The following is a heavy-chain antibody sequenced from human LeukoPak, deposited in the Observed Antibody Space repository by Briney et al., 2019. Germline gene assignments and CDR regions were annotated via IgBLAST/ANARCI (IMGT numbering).Heavy chain of an antibody. Sequence: GGSLRLSCAASGFTFSSYGMHWVRQAPGKGLEWVAVISYDGSNKYYADSVKGRFTISRDNSKNTLYLQMNSLRAEDTAVYYCAKDYGDYGSLEYFQHWGQGTLATVSS. CDR2: ISYDGSNK. V-gene: IGHV3-30*18. CDR3: AKDYGDYGSLEYFQH. CDR1: GFTFSSYG. D-gene: IGHD4-17*01. J-gene: IGHJ1*01.